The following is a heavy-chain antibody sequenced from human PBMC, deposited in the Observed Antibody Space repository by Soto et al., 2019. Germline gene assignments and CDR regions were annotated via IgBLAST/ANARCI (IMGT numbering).Heavy chain of an antibody. CDR1: GFTFSSYA. CDR3: ARAVSWEVISSGYYY. Sequence: QVQLVESGGGVVQPGRSLRLSCAASGFTFSSYAMHWVRQAPGKGLEWVAVISYDGSNKYYADSVKGRFTISRDNSKNTLYLQMTGLRAEDTAVYYCARAVSWEVISSGYYYWGQGTLVTVSS. J-gene: IGHJ4*02. D-gene: IGHD3-22*01. V-gene: IGHV3-30-3*01. CDR2: ISYDGSNK.